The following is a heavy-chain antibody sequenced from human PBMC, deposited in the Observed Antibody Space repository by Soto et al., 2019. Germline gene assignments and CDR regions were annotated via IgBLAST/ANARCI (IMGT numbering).Heavy chain of an antibody. CDR2: ISGSGGST. CDR1: GFTFSSYA. Sequence: GGSLRLSCAASGFTFSSYAMSWVRQAPGKGLEWVSAISGSGGSTYYADSVKGRFTISRDNSKNMLYLQMNSLRAEDTAVYYCAKAPRPELRRHYFDYWGQGTLVTVSS. J-gene: IGHJ4*02. D-gene: IGHD1-26*01. CDR3: AKAPRPELRRHYFDY. V-gene: IGHV3-23*01.